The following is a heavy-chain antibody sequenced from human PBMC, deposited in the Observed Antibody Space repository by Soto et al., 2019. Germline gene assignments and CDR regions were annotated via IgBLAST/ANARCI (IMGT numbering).Heavy chain of an antibody. Sequence: GGSLRLSCAASGFTFSNAWMSWVRQAPGKGLEWVGRIKSKTDGGTTDYAAPVKGRFTISRDDSKNTLYLQMNSLKTEDTAVYYCTTAITPPYYYYYYMDVWGKGTTVTVSS. CDR1: GFTFSNAW. CDR3: TTAITPPYYYYYYMDV. CDR2: IKSKTDGGTT. V-gene: IGHV3-15*01. D-gene: IGHD1-20*01. J-gene: IGHJ6*03.